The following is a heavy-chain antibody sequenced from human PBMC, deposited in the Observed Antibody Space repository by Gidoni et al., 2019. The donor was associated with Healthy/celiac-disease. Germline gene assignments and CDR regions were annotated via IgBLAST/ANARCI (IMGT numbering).Heavy chain of an antibody. D-gene: IGHD2-15*01. CDR2: IYYSGST. J-gene: IGHJ6*02. V-gene: IGHV4-61*01. CDR3: ARGGGYCSGGSCYTYYYYGMDV. Sequence: QVQLQESAPGLVKPSETLSLTCTVSGGSVSSGSYYWSWIRQPPGKGLEWIGYIYYSGSTNYNPSLKSRVTISVDTSKNQFSLKLSSVTAADTAVYYCARGGGYCSGGSCYTYYYYGMDVWGQGTTVTVSS. CDR1: GGSVSSGSYY.